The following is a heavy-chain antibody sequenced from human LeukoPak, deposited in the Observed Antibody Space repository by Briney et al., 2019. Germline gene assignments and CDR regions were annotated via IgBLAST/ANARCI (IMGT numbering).Heavy chain of an antibody. CDR2: ISPSGDIL. J-gene: IGHJ4*02. CDR3: AKGSPTGETDY. V-gene: IGHV3-53*05. CDR1: EFTVSVNY. Sequence: GGSLRLSCAASEFTVSVNYMSWVRQAPGKGLEWVSGISPSGDILYYADSVKGQFTISRDNSKNTLYLQMNSLRAEDTAVYYCAKGSPTGETDYWGQGTLVTVSS. D-gene: IGHD7-27*01.